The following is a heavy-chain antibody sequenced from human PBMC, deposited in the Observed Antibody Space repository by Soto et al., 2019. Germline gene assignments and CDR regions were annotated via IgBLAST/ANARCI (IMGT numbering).Heavy chain of an antibody. Sequence: EVQLVESGGGLVKPGGSLRLSCAASGFTFSNAWMNWVRQAPGKGLEWVGRIKSKTDGGTTDYAAPVKGRFTISRDDSKNTLYLQMNSLKTEDTAVYYCTTGYSSGWYVGWGNYYYGMDVWGQGTTVTVSS. CDR1: GFTFSNAW. V-gene: IGHV3-15*07. D-gene: IGHD6-19*01. CDR2: IKSKTDGGTT. J-gene: IGHJ6*02. CDR3: TTGYSSGWYVGWGNYYYGMDV.